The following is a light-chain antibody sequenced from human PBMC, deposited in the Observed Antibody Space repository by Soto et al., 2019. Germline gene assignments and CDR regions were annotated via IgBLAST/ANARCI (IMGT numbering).Light chain of an antibody. V-gene: IGKV1-9*01. J-gene: IGKJ4*01. CDR2: AAS. Sequence: PLTQSPSSLSASVGDSVTITCRASQGVSRYLSWYQQKPGRAPILLISAASTLQSGVPARFSGSGSGTDFTLSITSLQPEDFATYYCQQLNTYPVTFGGGTKVEIK. CDR1: QGVSRY. CDR3: QQLNTYPVT.